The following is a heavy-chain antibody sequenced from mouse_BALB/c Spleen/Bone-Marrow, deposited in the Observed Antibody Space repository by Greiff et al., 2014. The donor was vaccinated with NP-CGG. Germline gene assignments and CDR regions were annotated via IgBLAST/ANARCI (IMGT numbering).Heavy chain of an antibody. CDR3: ARVYGWYFDV. CDR1: GFTFSSYG. CDR2: INNNGGST. D-gene: IGHD1-1*01. V-gene: IGHV5-6-3*01. Sequence: EVMLVESGGGLVQPGGSQKLSCVASGFTFSSYGMSWVRQTPDKRLELVATINNNGGSTYYPDSVKGQFTISRDNAKNTLYLQMSSLKSEDTAMYYCARVYGWYFDVWGAGTTVTVSS. J-gene: IGHJ1*01.